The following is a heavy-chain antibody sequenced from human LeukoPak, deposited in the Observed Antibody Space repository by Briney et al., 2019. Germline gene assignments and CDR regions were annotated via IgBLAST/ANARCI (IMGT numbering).Heavy chain of an antibody. J-gene: IGHJ4*02. D-gene: IGHD6-19*01. CDR3: ASRYSSGWYYFDY. Sequence: PSETLSLTCTVSGGSISSSSYYWGWIRQPPGKGLEWIGSIYYSGSTYYNPSLKSRVTISVDTSKNQFSLKLSSVTAADTAVYYCASRYSSGWYYFDYWDQGTLVTVSS. V-gene: IGHV4-39*01. CDR2: IYYSGST. CDR1: GGSISSSSYY.